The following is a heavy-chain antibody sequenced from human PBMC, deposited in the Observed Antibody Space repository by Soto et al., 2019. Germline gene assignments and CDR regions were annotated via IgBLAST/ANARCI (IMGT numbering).Heavy chain of an antibody. V-gene: IGHV3-23*01. CDR1: GFIFGDYA. Sequence: EVQLLESGGGVVQPGGSLRLSCAASGFIFGDYAMTWVRQAPGRGLEWVSAITSTGSSTYFADSVKGRITIYRDNSKYTLSLQMDSLRAEDTAIYYCAKGVEGYVVSSFEYWGQGALVTVSS. CDR2: ITSTGSST. D-gene: IGHD5-18*01. J-gene: IGHJ4*02. CDR3: AKGVEGYVVSSFEY.